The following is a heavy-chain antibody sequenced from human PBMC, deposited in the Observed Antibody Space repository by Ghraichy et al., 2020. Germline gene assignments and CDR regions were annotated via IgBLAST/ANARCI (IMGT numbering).Heavy chain of an antibody. CDR1: GFTFSDYY. D-gene: IGHD3-22*01. CDR3: ARDKEGCYYDSSGYHHLYYFDY. J-gene: IGHJ4*02. V-gene: IGHV3-11*06. Sequence: GGSLRLSCAASGFTFSDYYMSWIRQAPGKGLEWVSSISSSSSYTNYADSVKGRFTISRDNAKNSVYLQMNSLRAEDTAVYYCARDKEGCYYDSSGYHHLYYFDYWGQASLVSVSS. CDR2: ISSSSSYT.